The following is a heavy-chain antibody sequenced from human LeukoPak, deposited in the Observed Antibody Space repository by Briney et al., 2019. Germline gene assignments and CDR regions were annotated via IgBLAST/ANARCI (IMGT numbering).Heavy chain of an antibody. CDR3: ARDNVVVPAARGMFDP. Sequence: SETLSLTCTVSGGSISSYYWSWIRQPPGKGLEWIGYIYYSGSTNYNPSLKSRVTISVDTSKNQFSLKLRSVTAADTAVYYCARDNVVVPAARGMFDPWGQGTLVTVSS. J-gene: IGHJ5*02. CDR2: IYYSGST. D-gene: IGHD2-2*01. CDR1: GGSISSYY. V-gene: IGHV4-59*12.